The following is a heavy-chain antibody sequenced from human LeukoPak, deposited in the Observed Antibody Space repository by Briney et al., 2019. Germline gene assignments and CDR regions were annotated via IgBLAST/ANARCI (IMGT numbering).Heavy chain of an antibody. J-gene: IGHJ5*02. CDR2: IYATGST. D-gene: IGHD3-10*01. CDR1: DDSFSSHY. CDR3: ARHGSVRSPLGP. V-gene: IGHV4-59*08. Sequence: SETLSLTCAVSDDSFSSHYWTWIRQPPGKGLEWIGYIYATGSTNYNPSLKSRVTISVDTSKNQFSLNLRSVTAADTAVYYCARHGSVRSPLGPWGQGTLVTVSS.